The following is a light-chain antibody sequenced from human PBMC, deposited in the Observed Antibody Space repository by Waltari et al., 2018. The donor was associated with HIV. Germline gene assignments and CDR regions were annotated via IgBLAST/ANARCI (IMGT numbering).Light chain of an antibody. CDR1: NIESKR. V-gene: IGLV3-21*04. Sequence: YELTQPPSVSVAPGQTAMITCGGNNIESKRVQWYQQKPGQAPVLFIYLDLDRPSGIPERFSGSVSGNTATLTISRVDAGDEADYYCQVWDRSSDQVIFGGGTKLTVL. CDR2: LDL. CDR3: QVWDRSSDQVI. J-gene: IGLJ2*01.